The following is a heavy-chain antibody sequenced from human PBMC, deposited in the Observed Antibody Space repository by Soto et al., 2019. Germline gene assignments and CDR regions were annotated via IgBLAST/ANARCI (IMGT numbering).Heavy chain of an antibody. V-gene: IGHV3-30*18. CDR1: GFTFSSYG. CDR2: ISYDGSNK. J-gene: IGHJ4*02. CDR3: AKDLGGSVTLYGIAAAGPPQFDY. D-gene: IGHD6-13*01. Sequence: GGSLSLSCAASGFTFSSYGMHWVRQAPGKGLEWVAVISYDGSNKYYADSVKGRFTISRDNSKNTLYLQMNSLRAEDTAVYYCAKDLGGSVTLYGIAAAGPPQFDYWGQGTLVTVSS.